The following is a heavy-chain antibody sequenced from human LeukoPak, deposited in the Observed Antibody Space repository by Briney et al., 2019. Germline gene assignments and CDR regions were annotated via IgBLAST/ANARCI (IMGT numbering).Heavy chain of an antibody. CDR1: GGSISSGSYY. D-gene: IGHD1-26*01. CDR2: IYTSGST. J-gene: IGHJ3*02. Sequence: SQTLSLTCTVSGGSISSGSYYWSWIRQPAGKGLEWIGRIYTSGSTNYNPSLKSRVTISVDTSKNQFSLKLSSVTAADTAVYYRAREKWELRQSAFDIWGQGTMVTVSS. V-gene: IGHV4-61*02. CDR3: AREKWELRQSAFDI.